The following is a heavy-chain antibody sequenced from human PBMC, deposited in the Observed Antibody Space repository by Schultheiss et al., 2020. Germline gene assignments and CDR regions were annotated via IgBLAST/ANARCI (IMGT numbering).Heavy chain of an antibody. CDR1: GFTFSSYA. V-gene: IGHV3-23*01. CDR3: ARIKLGTNDY. J-gene: IGHJ4*02. CDR2: ISGGGDGT. Sequence: GGSLRLSCAASGFTFSSYAMHWVRQAPGKGLEWVSGISGGGDGTYYAGSVKGRFTISRDNSKNTLYLQMNSLRAEDTAVYYCARIKLGTNDYWGQGTLVTVSS. D-gene: IGHD1-7*01.